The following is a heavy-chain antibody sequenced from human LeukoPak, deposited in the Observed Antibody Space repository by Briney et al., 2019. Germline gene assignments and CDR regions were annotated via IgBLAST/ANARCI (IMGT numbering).Heavy chain of an antibody. CDR1: GFTFSSYA. V-gene: IGHV3-64*01. J-gene: IGHJ4*02. CDR3: ARDGGKADYDFWSGYPYYFDY. D-gene: IGHD3-3*01. CDR2: ISSNGGST. Sequence: GGSLRLSCAASGFTFSSYAMHWVRQAPGKGLEYVSAISSNGGSTYYANSVKGRFTISRDNSKNTLYLQMNSLRAEDTAVYYCARDGGKADYDFWSGYPYYFDYWGQGTLVTVSS.